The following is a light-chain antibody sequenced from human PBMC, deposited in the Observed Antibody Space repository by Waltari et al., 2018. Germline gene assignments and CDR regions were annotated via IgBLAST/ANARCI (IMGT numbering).Light chain of an antibody. CDR2: KAS. J-gene: IGKJ2*01. CDR1: QSISSW. V-gene: IGKV1-5*03. Sequence: DIQMTQSPSTLPASVGDRVTITCRASQSISSWLAWYQQKPGKAPKVLIYKASTLESWVPSRFSGSGAGTDFSLTISSLQPEDFATYHCQQYNVYPFTFGQGTRLEI. CDR3: QQYNVYPFT.